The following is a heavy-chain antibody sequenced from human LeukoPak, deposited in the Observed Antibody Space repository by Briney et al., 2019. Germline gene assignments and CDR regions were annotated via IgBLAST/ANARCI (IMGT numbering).Heavy chain of an antibody. CDR1: GYTFTSYD. CDR2: MNPNSGNT. D-gene: IGHD5-24*01. J-gene: IGHJ3*02. Sequence: GASVKVSCKASGYTFTSYDINWVRQATGQGLEWMGWMNPNSGNTGYAQKFQGRVTITRNTSISTAYMELSSLGSEDTAVYYCASLHDYNNAFDIWGQGTMVTVSS. V-gene: IGHV1-8*03. CDR3: ASLHDYNNAFDI.